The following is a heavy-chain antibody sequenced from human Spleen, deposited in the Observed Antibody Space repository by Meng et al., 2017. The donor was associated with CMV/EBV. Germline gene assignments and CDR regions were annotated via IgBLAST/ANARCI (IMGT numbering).Heavy chain of an antibody. D-gene: IGHD2-2*01. CDR1: GFTFSSYA. CDR3: ARGPRLCTTTSCENYYYGMDI. Sequence: GESLKISCAASGFTFSSYAMSWVRQAPGKGLEWVAFISYDGSNKYYADSVKGRFTISRDNSKNTVYVQMNSLRAEDTAVYYCARGPRLCTTTSCENYYYGMDIWGQGTTVTVSS. CDR2: ISYDGSNK. V-gene: IGHV3-30-3*01. J-gene: IGHJ6*02.